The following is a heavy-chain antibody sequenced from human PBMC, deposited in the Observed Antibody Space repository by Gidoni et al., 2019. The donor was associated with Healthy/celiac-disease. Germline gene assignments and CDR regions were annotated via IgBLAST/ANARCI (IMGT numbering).Heavy chain of an antibody. Sequence: QVQLVQSGAEVKKPGSSVKVSCKASGGTFSSYAISWVRQAPGQGLEWMGGIIPIFGTANYAQKFQGRVTITADKSTSTAYMELSSLRSEDTAVYYCARGDCTNGVCYYYYGMDVWGQGTTVTVSS. J-gene: IGHJ6*02. V-gene: IGHV1-69*06. CDR3: ARGDCTNGVCYYYYGMDV. D-gene: IGHD2-8*01. CDR1: GGTFSSYA. CDR2: IIPIFGTA.